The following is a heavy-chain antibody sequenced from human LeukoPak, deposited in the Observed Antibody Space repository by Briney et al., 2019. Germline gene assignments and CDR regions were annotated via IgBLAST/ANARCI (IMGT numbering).Heavy chain of an antibody. Sequence: GGSLRLSCAASGFTFSSYSMNWVRRAPGKGLEWVSSISSSSYIYYADSVKGRFTISRDNAKNSLYLQMNSLRAEDTAVYYCARDVRYGSGSYLDYWGQGTLVTVSS. V-gene: IGHV3-21*01. CDR3: ARDVRYGSGSYLDY. CDR2: ISSSSYI. J-gene: IGHJ4*02. CDR1: GFTFSSYS. D-gene: IGHD3-10*01.